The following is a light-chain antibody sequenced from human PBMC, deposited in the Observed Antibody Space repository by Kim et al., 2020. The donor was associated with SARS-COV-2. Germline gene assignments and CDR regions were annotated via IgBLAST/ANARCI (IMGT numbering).Light chain of an antibody. J-gene: IGKJ2*01. CDR2: GTS. CDR1: QSVSSNY. V-gene: IGKV3-20*01. Sequence: LAPRGRATLSCRASQSVSSNYLAWYQQRPGQAPRLLIYGTSTRATDIPDRFSGSGSGTDFTLTISRLEPEDFAVYYCQQYGSSPPFTFGQGTKL. CDR3: QQYGSSPPFT.